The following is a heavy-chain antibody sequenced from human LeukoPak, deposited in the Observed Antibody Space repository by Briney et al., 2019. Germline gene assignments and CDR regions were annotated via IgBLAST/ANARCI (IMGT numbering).Heavy chain of an antibody. Sequence: QSGGSLRLSCAASGFTVSSNYMSWVRQAPGKGLEGVSVIYSGGSTYYADSVKGRFTISRHNSKTTLYLQTNSLRAEDTAVYYCARAGKQWLPRPYYYYYYGMDVWGQGTTVTVSS. CDR3: ARAGKQWLPRPYYYYYYGMDV. CDR2: IYSGGST. D-gene: IGHD6-19*01. CDR1: GFTVSSNY. J-gene: IGHJ6*02. V-gene: IGHV3-53*04.